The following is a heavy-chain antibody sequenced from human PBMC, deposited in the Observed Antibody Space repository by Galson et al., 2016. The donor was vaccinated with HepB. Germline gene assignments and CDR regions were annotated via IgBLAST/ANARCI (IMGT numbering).Heavy chain of an antibody. D-gene: IGHD5-18*01. J-gene: IGHJ4*02. CDR1: GFTFSDYY. CDR2: ISSRGCYT. Sequence: SLSLSCAASGFTFSDYYMSWIRPGPGEGLEWVSYISSRGCYTNYADSVKGRFTISRDNPKNSLYLQMNSLRVEDTAVYYCARDYSGQLWLLGGFDYWGQGTLVTVSS. CDR3: ARDYSGQLWLLGGFDY. V-gene: IGHV3-11*06.